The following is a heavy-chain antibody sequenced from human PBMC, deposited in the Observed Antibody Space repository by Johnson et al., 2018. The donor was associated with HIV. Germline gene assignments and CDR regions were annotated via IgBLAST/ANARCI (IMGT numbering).Heavy chain of an antibody. CDR1: GFTVSSYY. V-gene: IGHV3-66*01. D-gene: IGHD6-13*01. CDR3: AKDGGSSWSAFDI. J-gene: IGHJ3*02. CDR2: LFSGGST. Sequence: VQLMESGGGLVQPGGSLRLSCAASGFTVSSYYMSWVRQAPGKGLEWVSVLFSGGSTYYADSVKGRFTISRDNSKNTLYLQMNSLRTEDTAVYYCAKDGGSSWSAFDIWGQGTMVTVSS.